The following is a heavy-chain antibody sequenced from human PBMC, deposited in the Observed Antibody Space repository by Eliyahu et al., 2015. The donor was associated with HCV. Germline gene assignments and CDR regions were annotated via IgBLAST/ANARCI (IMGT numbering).Heavy chain of an antibody. CDR2: IDPSDSYT. D-gene: IGHD3-16*02. Sequence: EVQLVQSGAEVKKPXESLGIXCKGSGYSFTSYWXSWVXXMPGTGLEWMGRIDPSDSYTNYSPSFQGHVTISADKSISTAYLQWSSLKASDTAMYYCARHDYVWGSYRWVGAYYYYYGMDVWGQGTTVTVSS. CDR3: ARHDYVWGSYRWVGAYYYYYGMDV. J-gene: IGHJ6*02. CDR1: GYSFTSYW. V-gene: IGHV5-10-1*03.